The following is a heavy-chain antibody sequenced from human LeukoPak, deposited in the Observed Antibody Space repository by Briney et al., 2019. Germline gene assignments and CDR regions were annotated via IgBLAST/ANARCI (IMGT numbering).Heavy chain of an antibody. V-gene: IGHV3-23*01. Sequence: PPGGSLRLSCAASGFTFNDYAMSWVRQAPGRGLEWVSAISGSDAGTYYADSVKGRFTISRDNSKNTLYLQMNSLRAEVAAVYYCAKAPLGRCTGAICYSFDYWGQGTLVTVSS. J-gene: IGHJ4*02. CDR2: ISGSDAGT. CDR1: GFTFNDYA. D-gene: IGHD2-15*01. CDR3: AKAPLGRCTGAICYSFDY.